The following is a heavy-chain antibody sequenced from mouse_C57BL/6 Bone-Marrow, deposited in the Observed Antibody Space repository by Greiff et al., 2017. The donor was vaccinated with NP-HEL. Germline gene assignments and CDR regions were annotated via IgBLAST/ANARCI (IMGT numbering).Heavy chain of an antibody. Sequence: VQLQQSGAELARPGASVKLSCKASGYTFTSYGISWVKQRTGQGLEWIGEIYPGSGNAYYNEKFKGKATLTADKSSSTAYMELRSLTSEDSAVYFCAAGLQRYGAMDYWGQGTSVTVSS. D-gene: IGHD1-1*01. CDR2: IYPGSGNA. V-gene: IGHV1-81*01. CDR1: GYTFTSYG. CDR3: AAGLQRYGAMDY. J-gene: IGHJ4*01.